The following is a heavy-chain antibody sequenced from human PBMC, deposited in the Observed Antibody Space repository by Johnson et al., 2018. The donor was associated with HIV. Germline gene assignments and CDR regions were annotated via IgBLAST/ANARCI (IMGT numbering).Heavy chain of an antibody. CDR2: ISGSGGST. CDR1: GFTFSSYA. J-gene: IGHJ3*02. CDR3: TTDPWGSDAFDI. V-gene: IGHV3-23*04. Sequence: EQLVESGGGLVQPGGSLRLSCAASGFTFSSYAMSWIRQAPGKGLEWVSAISGSGGSTYYADSVTGRFTISRDNSKNTLYLQMNSLRAEDTALYYCTTDPWGSDAFDIWGQGTMVTVSS. D-gene: IGHD7-27*01.